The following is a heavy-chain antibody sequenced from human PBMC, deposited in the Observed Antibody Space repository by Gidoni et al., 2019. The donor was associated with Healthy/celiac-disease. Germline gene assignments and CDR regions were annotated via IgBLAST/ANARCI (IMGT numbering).Heavy chain of an antibody. D-gene: IGHD6-13*01. J-gene: IGHJ5*02. CDR3: ARYKWPGIAAAETREA. CDR1: GSTGRANY. V-gene: IGHV3-66*01. CDR2: IYSGGST. Sequence: EVQRVESGGGWGRPGGTRRLSWEGAGSTGRANYLSWVRQAPGKGLEWFSVIYSGGSTSYADSVKGRFTISRANSKNTLYLQMTSLRAEDTAVYYCARYKWPGIAAAETREAWGQGTLVTVSS.